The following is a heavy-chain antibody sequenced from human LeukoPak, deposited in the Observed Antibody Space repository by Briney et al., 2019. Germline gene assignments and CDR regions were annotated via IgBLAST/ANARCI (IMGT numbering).Heavy chain of an antibody. D-gene: IGHD1-26*01. CDR3: AKDISVGATPYYFDY. Sequence: PGGSLRLSCAASGFTFYDYAMHWVRQAPGKGLEWVSGIIWNSGSIGYADSVKVRFTISRDNAKNSLYLQMNSLRAEDTALYYCAKDISVGATPYYFDYWGQGTLVTVSS. CDR2: IIWNSGSI. V-gene: IGHV3-9*01. J-gene: IGHJ4*02. CDR1: GFTFYDYA.